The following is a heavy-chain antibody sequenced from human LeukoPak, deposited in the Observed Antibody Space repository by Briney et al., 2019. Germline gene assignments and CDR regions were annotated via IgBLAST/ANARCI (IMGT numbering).Heavy chain of an antibody. D-gene: IGHD4-11*01. CDR1: GYTFIGYY. J-gene: IGHJ5*02. Sequence: ASVKVSCKASGYTFIGYYIHWMRQAPGQGLEWMGWINPNGGETHFAQKFQGRVTLTTDTSLSTAYLDLNSLISDDTAVYYCARSHDSTNYVSPWGQGTLVTVSS. V-gene: IGHV1-2*02. CDR2: INPNGGET. CDR3: ARSHDSTNYVSP.